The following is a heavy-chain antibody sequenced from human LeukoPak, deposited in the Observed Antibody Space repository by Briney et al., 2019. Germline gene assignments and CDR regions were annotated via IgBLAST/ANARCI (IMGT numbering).Heavy chain of an antibody. CDR1: GFTFSSYS. Sequence: GGSLRLSCAASGFTFSSYSMNWVRQAPVKGLEWVSSISSSSSYIYYADSVKGRFTISRDNAKNSLYLQMNSLRAEDTAVYYCAREADSGSYYLDYWGQGTLVTVSS. V-gene: IGHV3-21*01. J-gene: IGHJ4*02. CDR2: ISSSSSYI. D-gene: IGHD1-26*01. CDR3: AREADSGSYYLDY.